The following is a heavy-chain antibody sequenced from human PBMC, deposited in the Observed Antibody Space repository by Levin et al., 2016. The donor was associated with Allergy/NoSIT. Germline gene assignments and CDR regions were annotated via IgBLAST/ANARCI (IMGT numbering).Heavy chain of an antibody. V-gene: IGHV1-18*01. CDR2: ISGFNGDT. D-gene: IGHD3-10*01. Sequence: WVRQAPGQGLEWMGWISGFNGDTNYAQKFQGRVTLTTDTSTTLAYMELRSLRSDDTAVYYCVRDESMVRGVRGYYFDYWGQGTLVTVSS. J-gene: IGHJ4*02. CDR3: VRDESMVRGVRGYYFDY.